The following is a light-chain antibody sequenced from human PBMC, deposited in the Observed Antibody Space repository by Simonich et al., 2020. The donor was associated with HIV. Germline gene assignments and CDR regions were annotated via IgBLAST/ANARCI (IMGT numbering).Light chain of an antibody. Sequence: EIVMTQSPATLSVSPGERATISSRASQSVSSNLAWYQQKPGQAPRLLIYGASTRATGIPARFSGSGSGTEFTLTISSMQSEDFAVYYCQQYNNWPLTFGGGTKVEIK. V-gene: IGKV3-15*01. CDR2: GAS. J-gene: IGKJ4*01. CDR3: QQYNNWPLT. CDR1: QSVSSN.